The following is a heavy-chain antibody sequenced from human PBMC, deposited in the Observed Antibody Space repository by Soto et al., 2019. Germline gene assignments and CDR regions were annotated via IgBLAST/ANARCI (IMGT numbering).Heavy chain of an antibody. J-gene: IGHJ4*02. V-gene: IGHV4-34*01. CDR3: ARGYYDFGSGYYIPYYFDY. CDR2: INHSGST. D-gene: IGHD3-3*01. CDR1: GGSFSGYY. Sequence: ETLSLTCAVYGGSFSGYYWIWIRQPPGKGLEWIGEINHSGSTNYNPSLKSRVTISVDTSKNQFSLKLSSVTAADTAVYYCARGYYDFGSGYYIPYYFDYWGQGTLVTVSS.